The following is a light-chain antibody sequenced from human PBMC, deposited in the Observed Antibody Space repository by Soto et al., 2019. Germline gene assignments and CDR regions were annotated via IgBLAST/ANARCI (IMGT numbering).Light chain of an antibody. Sequence: EIVLTQSPGTLSLSPGERATLSCRASQSVGSTLAWYQQKPGQPPRLLIYDAFSRATGIPARFSGGGSGSDFTLTISSLEAGDSELYYCQQRSTWSYTFGQGTRLEIK. V-gene: IGKV3-11*01. CDR2: DAF. CDR3: QQRSTWSYT. J-gene: IGKJ5*01. CDR1: QSVGST.